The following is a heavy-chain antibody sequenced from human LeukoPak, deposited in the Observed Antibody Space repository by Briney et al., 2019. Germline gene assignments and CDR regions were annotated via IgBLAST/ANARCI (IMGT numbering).Heavy chain of an antibody. CDR2: IYHNERT. Sequence: SRTLSLTCAVSGDSISSSNWWSWVRQPPGKGLEWIGEIYHNERTNYNPSLKSRVTISVDKSKNQVSLKLSSVTAADTAVYYCARDPSGDVARSFDYWGQGTLVTVSS. CDR1: GDSISSSNW. V-gene: IGHV4-4*02. CDR3: ARDPSGDVARSFDY. D-gene: IGHD1-26*01. J-gene: IGHJ4*02.